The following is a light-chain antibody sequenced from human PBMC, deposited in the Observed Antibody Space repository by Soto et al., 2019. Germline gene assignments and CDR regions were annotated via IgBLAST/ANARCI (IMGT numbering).Light chain of an antibody. CDR2: EVR. CDR1: SSDIGGYNY. CDR3: SSYTSNNTLV. V-gene: IGLV2-14*01. J-gene: IGLJ1*01. Sequence: QSVLTQPVSVSGSPGQSITISFIGTSSDIGGYNYVSWLQQHPGKAPKLMIYEVRNRPSGVSNRFSDSKYGNTASLTISGLQAEDETDYYCSSYTSNNTLVFGTGTKVTVL.